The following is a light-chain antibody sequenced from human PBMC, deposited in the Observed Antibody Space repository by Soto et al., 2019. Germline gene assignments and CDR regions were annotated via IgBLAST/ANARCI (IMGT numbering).Light chain of an antibody. CDR1: QSIRNY. J-gene: IGKJ5*01. Sequence: DIPMTQTPSSLSASVGDRVTITCRSSQSIRNYLNWYQLKPQKAPKLLIYTASRLQSGVPSRFSGSGSGTAFTLTISNLQPEDFATYYCQQSYITPPITFGQGTRLEIK. V-gene: IGKV1-39*01. CDR3: QQSYITPPIT. CDR2: TAS.